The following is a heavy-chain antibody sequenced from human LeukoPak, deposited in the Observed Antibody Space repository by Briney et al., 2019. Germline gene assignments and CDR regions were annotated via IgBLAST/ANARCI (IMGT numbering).Heavy chain of an antibody. J-gene: IGHJ5*02. CDR3: ARDLSSAPHDENWAANRFDP. CDR1: GLTSSTLA. D-gene: IGHD7-27*01. CDR2: ISYDGNSK. V-gene: IGHV3-30-3*01. Sequence: PGGSLRLSCAASGLTSSTLAFRWVRQAPGKGLEWLAIISYDGNSKFYADSVRGRFTISRDNSRNTLYLQMSSLETEDTAVYYCARDLSSAPHDENWAANRFDPWGQGTLVTVSS.